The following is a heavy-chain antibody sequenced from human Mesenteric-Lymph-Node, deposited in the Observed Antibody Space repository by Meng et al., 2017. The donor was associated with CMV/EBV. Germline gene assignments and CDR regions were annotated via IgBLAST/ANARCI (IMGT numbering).Heavy chain of an antibody. D-gene: IGHD2-15*01. CDR3: ARMRLGYCSGGSCYSGAFDI. CDR2: ISYDGSNK. J-gene: IGHJ3*02. V-gene: IGHV3-30*19. Sequence: SCKASGYRFTTYWIAWVRQMPGKGLEWVAVISYDGSNKYYADSVKGRFTISRDNSKNTLYLQMNSLRAEDTAVYYCARMRLGYCSGGSCYSGAFDIWGQGTMVTVSS. CDR1: GYRFTTYW.